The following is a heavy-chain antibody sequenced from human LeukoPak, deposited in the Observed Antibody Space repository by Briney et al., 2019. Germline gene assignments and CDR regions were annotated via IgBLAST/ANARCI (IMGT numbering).Heavy chain of an antibody. CDR1: GGSISSGSYY. CDR2: IYTTGST. CDR3: ARVNYADSSGRPFDS. V-gene: IGHV4-61*02. Sequence: SETLSLTCTVSGGSISSGSYYWTWIRQPAGKGLEWIGRIYTTGSTNYNPSLKSRVTIPMDTSKNQFSLILSSVTAADTAVYYCARVNYADSSGRPFDSWGQGTLVTVSS. D-gene: IGHD3-22*01. J-gene: IGHJ4*02.